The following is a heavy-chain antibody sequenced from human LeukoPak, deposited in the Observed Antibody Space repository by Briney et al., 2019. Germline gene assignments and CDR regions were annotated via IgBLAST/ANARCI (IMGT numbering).Heavy chain of an antibody. CDR2: LWYDGSNK. Sequence: PGRSLRLSCAASGFTFSNYGMHWVRQAPGKGLEWVAVLWYDGSNKYYADSVKGRFTISRDKAKNSLYLQMNSLRAEDTAVYYCARGGKSGYFPDYWGQGTLVTVSS. J-gene: IGHJ4*02. V-gene: IGHV3-33*01. D-gene: IGHD2-15*01. CDR3: ARGGKSGYFPDY. CDR1: GFTFSNYG.